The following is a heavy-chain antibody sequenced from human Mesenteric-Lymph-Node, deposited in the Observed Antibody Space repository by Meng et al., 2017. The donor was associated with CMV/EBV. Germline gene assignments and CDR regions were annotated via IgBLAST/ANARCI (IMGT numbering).Heavy chain of an antibody. J-gene: IGHJ5*02. V-gene: IGHV4-39*01. CDR1: GGSISSSSYY. D-gene: IGHD3-10*01. Sequence: QLQLQESGPGLLKPSETLSLTCPVSGGSISSSSYYWGWIRQPPGKGLEWIGSIYYSGSTYYNPSLKSRVTISVDTSKNQFSLKLSSVTAADTAVYYCARPHYYGSGSSPWFDPWGQGTLVTVSS. CDR3: ARPHYYGSGSSPWFDP. CDR2: IYYSGST.